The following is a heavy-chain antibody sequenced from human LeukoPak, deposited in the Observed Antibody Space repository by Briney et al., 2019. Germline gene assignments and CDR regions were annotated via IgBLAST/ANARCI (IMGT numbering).Heavy chain of an antibody. J-gene: IGHJ3*02. CDR1: GFTFSSYA. D-gene: IGHD2-15*01. V-gene: IGHV3-30-3*01. CDR3: ARYPGVVAGLPAFDI. Sequence: GGSLRLSCAASGFTFSSYAMHWVRQAPGKGLEWVAVISYDGSNKYYADPVKGRFTISRDNSKNTLYLQMNSLRAEDTAVYYCARYPGVVAGLPAFDIWGQGTMVTVSS. CDR2: ISYDGSNK.